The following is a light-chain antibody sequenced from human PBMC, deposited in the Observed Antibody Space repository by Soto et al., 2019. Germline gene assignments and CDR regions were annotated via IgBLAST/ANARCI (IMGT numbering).Light chain of an antibody. CDR1: QNINDW. V-gene: IGKV1-5*03. CDR2: KAS. Sequence: DIQVTQSPSTLSASVGDRVTINCRASQNINDWLAWYQQKSGKAPKVLIYKASSLESGVPSRFSGSGSGTEFTLTISGLQTVDVATYYCQQYGANSPWTFGQGTKVEIK. J-gene: IGKJ1*01. CDR3: QQYGANSPWT.